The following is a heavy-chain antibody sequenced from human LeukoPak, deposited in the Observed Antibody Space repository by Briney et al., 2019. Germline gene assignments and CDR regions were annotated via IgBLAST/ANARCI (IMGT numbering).Heavy chain of an antibody. Sequence: GGSLRLSCAASGFTFSSYGMHWVRQAPGKGLEWVAFIRYDGSNKYYADSVKGRFTISRDNSKNSLYLQMNSLRAEDTALYYCAKDMGSYSSSDSWIDYWGQGTLVTVSS. D-gene: IGHD6-13*01. CDR3: AKDMGSYSSSDSWIDY. V-gene: IGHV3-30*02. CDR2: IRYDGSNK. CDR1: GFTFSSYG. J-gene: IGHJ4*02.